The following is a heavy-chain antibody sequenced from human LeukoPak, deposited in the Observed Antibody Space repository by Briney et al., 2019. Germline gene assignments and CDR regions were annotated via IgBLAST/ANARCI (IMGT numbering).Heavy chain of an antibody. CDR1: GDSISSYY. D-gene: IGHD3-22*01. Sequence: PSETLSLTCTVSGDSISSYYWSWIRQPAGKGLEWIARMSGSGSTNYNPSLKSRVTLSVDTSKNQFSLNPNSVTAADTAVYYCARDRTYYDSTGYYYDFWGQGTLVTVSS. CDR3: ARDRTYYDSTGYYYDF. CDR2: MSGSGST. J-gene: IGHJ4*02. V-gene: IGHV4-4*07.